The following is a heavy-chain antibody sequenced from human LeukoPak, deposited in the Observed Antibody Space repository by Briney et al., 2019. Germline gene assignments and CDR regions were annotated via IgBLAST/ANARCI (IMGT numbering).Heavy chain of an antibody. CDR3: AREGGYCSSTSCWKWFDP. CDR1: GFTFSSYW. Sequence: GGSLRLSCAASGFTFSSYWMHWVRQAPGKGLVWVSRINSDGSSTSHADSEKGRFTISRDNAKNTLYLQMNSLRAEDTAVYYCAREGGYCSSTSCWKWFDPWGQGTLVTVSS. V-gene: IGHV3-74*01. D-gene: IGHD2-2*01. J-gene: IGHJ5*02. CDR2: INSDGSST.